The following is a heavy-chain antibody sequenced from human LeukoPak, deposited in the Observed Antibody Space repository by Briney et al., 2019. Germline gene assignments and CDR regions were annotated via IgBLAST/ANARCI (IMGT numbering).Heavy chain of an antibody. CDR2: INAGNGNT. CDR1: GYTFTSYA. Sequence: GASVKVSCKASGYTFTSYAMHWVRQAPGQRLEWMGWINAGNGNTKYSQEFQGRVTITRDTSASTVYMELSSLRSEDTAVYYCARDWSDYGDYEFSSNAFDIWGQGTMVTVSS. D-gene: IGHD4-17*01. V-gene: IGHV1-3*03. CDR3: ARDWSDYGDYEFSSNAFDI. J-gene: IGHJ3*02.